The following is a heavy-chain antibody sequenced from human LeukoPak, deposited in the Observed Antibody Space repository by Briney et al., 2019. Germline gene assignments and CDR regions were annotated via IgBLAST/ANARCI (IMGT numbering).Heavy chain of an antibody. CDR1: GFTFNTYN. D-gene: IGHD3-10*01. CDR2: ISSSSSYI. V-gene: IGHV3-21*01. CDR3: AREFASGR. J-gene: IGHJ4*02. Sequence: GGSLRLSCVASGFTFNTYNMNWVRQAPGKGLEWVSSISSSSSYIYYADSVKGRFTISRDNAKNSLYLQMNSLRAEDTAVYYCAREFASGRWGPGTLVTVSS.